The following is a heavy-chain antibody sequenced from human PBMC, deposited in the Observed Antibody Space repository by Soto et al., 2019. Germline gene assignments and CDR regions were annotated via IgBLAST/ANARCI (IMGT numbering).Heavy chain of an antibody. D-gene: IGHD6-6*01. CDR2: IYYSGST. J-gene: IGHJ4*02. CDR1: GGSISSSSYY. V-gene: IGHV4-39*01. Sequence: SETLSLTCTVSGGSISSSSYYWGWIRQPPGKGLEWIGSIYYSGSTYYNPSLKSRVTISVDTSKNQFSLKLSSVTAADTAVYYCARYILRGSSRSPDCWGQGTLVTVSS. CDR3: ARYILRGSSRSPDC.